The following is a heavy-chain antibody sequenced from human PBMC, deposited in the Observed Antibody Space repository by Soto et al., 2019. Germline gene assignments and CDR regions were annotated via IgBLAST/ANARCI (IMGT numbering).Heavy chain of an antibody. Sequence: ASVKVSCKASGYTFTGYYVHWVRQAPGQGLEWMGWINPNSGGTNYAQKFQGWVTMTRDTSISTAYMELSRLRSDDTAVYYCAREGSSGLVTDYWGQGTLVTVSS. J-gene: IGHJ4*02. CDR3: AREGSSGLVTDY. CDR1: GYTFTGYY. D-gene: IGHD6-19*01. V-gene: IGHV1-2*04. CDR2: INPNSGGT.